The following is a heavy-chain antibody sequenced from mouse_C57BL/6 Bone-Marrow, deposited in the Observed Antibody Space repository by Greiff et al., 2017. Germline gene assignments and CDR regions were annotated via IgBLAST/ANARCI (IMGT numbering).Heavy chain of an antibody. V-gene: IGHV5-4*01. J-gene: IGHJ3*01. CDR1: GFTFSSYA. Sequence: EVKLVESGGGLVKPGGSLKLSCAASGFTFSSYAMSWVRQTPEKRLEWVATISDGGSYTYSPDNVKGRFTISRDNAKNNLYLQMSHLKSEDTAMYYCARDRGYYYGSSWFAYWGQGTLVTVSA. CDR2: ISDGGSYT. CDR3: ARDRGYYYGSSWFAY. D-gene: IGHD1-1*01.